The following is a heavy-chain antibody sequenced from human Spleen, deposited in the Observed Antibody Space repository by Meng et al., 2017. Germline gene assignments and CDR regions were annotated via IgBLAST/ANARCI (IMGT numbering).Heavy chain of an antibody. D-gene: IGHD3-16*01. J-gene: IGHJ4*02. Sequence: PSGSLVLSCAVLGGFIRSDHWWSWVRGAPGKGLGWIGEIYHDGSARYSPSLKSLATISVDSAKNQFSLTLTSMTAADTAVYYCTRNEYYCLGYWGQGTLVTVSS. CDR3: TRNEYYCLGY. CDR2: IYHDGSA. V-gene: IGHV4-4*02. CDR1: GGFIRSDHW.